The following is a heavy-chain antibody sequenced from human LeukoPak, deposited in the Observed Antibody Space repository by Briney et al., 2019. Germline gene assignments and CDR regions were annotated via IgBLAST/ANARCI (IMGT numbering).Heavy chain of an antibody. CDR2: ISWNSGST. J-gene: IGHJ4*02. D-gene: IGHD2-15*01. CDR1: GFTFDDYA. Sequence: PGRSLRLSCAASGFTFDDYAMHWVRQAPGEGLEWVSGISWNSGSTVYVDSVKGRFTISRDNAKNSLYLQMYSLRPEDMALYYCVRDVSLGFCSGGACSAHFDYWGQGTLVIVSS. CDR3: VRDVSLGFCSGGACSAHFDY. V-gene: IGHV3-9*03.